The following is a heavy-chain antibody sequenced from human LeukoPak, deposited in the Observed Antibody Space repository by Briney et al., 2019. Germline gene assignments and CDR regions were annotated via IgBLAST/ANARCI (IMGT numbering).Heavy chain of an antibody. J-gene: IGHJ5*02. Sequence: SETLSLTCTVSGGSISSSSYYWSWIRQPPGKGLEWIGYIYYRGSTYYNPSLKSRVTISVDTSKNQFSLKLSSVTAADTAVYYCARNGEYYYDSSGYNWFDPWGQGTLVTVSS. CDR3: ARNGEYYYDSSGYNWFDP. D-gene: IGHD3-22*01. CDR1: GGSISSSSYY. V-gene: IGHV4-30-4*08. CDR2: IYYRGST.